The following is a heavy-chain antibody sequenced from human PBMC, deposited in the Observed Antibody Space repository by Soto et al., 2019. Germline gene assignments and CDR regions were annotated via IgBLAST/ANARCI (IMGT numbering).Heavy chain of an antibody. CDR2: ISGTSDYI. CDR3: ARXPSYYGSGSYYYFDY. CDR1: GFTFSSSS. J-gene: IGHJ4*02. D-gene: IGHD3-10*01. Sequence: GSLRLSCAASGFTFSSSSMNWVRQAPGGGLEWVSSISGTSDYISYADSVKGRFTISRDNARNSLFLQMNSLRAEDTAVYFCARXPSYYGSGSYYYFDYWGQGALVTVSS. V-gene: IGHV3-21*01.